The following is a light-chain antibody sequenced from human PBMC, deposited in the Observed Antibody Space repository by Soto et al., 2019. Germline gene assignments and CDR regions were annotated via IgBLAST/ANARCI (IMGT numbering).Light chain of an antibody. J-gene: IGLJ1*01. V-gene: IGLV2-14*01. CDR1: SGDIGSYNR. Sequence: QSALTQPASVSGSPGQSITISCTGTSGDIGSYNRVSWYQQHPGKSPKLIIYEVTDRPSGVSNRFSGSKSGNTASLTISALQAEDEAEYYCSSYTNINTRACVFGTGTNVTVL. CDR3: SSYTNINTRACV. CDR2: EVT.